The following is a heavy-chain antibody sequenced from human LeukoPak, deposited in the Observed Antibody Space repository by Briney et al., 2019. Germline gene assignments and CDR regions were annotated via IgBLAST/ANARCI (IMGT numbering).Heavy chain of an antibody. CDR1: GFTVSSNY. V-gene: IGHV3-53*01. CDR2: IYSGGST. Sequence: GGSLRLSCAASGFTVSSNYISWVRQAPGKGLEWVSVIYSGGSTYYADSVKGRFTISRDNAKNSLYLQMNSLRAEDTAVYYCASTDSSSWYKKFDYWGQGTLVTVSS. D-gene: IGHD6-13*01. J-gene: IGHJ4*02. CDR3: ASTDSSSWYKKFDY.